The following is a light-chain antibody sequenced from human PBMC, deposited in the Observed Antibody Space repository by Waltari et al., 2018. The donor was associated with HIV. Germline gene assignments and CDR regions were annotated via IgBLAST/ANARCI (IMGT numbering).Light chain of an antibody. CDR1: SRDY. V-gene: IGLV2-14*03. Sequence: QSALTQPASVSGSPGQSITISCIPRSRDYVSWYQQHAGKVPKLLIYDVINRPSGVSDRFSGSMSGNTASLTISALQVEDEAEYYCASYTHSTTLVLFGGGTKLTVL. CDR3: ASYTHSTTLVL. J-gene: IGLJ2*01. CDR2: DVI.